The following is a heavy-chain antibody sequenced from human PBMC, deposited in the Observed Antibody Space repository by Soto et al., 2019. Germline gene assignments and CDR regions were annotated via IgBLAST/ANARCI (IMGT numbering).Heavy chain of an antibody. CDR3: ASLDSSGWYFDD. Sequence: QGQLQQWGAGLLKPSETLSLTCAVYGRSFSNPYFYWSWIRQPPGKGLEWIGEVNHRGSTNYTQSLKSRVPISLDTSKNHFSLRLTSLTAADTAVYYCASLDSSGWYFDDWGQGTLVTVSS. D-gene: IGHD6-19*01. CDR1: GRSFSNPYFY. V-gene: IGHV4-34*01. J-gene: IGHJ4*02. CDR2: VNHRGST.